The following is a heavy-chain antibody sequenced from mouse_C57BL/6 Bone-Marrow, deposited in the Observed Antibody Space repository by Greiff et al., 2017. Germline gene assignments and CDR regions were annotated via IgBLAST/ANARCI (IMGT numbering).Heavy chain of an antibody. V-gene: IGHV1-74*01. D-gene: IGHD1-1*01. CDR1: GYTFTSYW. J-gene: IGHJ3*01. Sequence: QVQLQQPGAELVKPGASVKVSCKASGYTFTSYWMHWVKQRPGQGLEWIGRIHPSDSDTNYNQKFKGKAPLTVDKSSSTAYMQLSSLTSEDSAVYYCAIYYYGSSYFSWFAYWGQGTLVTVSA. CDR3: AIYYYGSSYFSWFAY. CDR2: IHPSDSDT.